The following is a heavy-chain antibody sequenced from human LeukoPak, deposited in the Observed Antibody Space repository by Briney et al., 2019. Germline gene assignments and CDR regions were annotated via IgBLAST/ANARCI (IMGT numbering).Heavy chain of an antibody. V-gene: IGHV4-34*01. CDR3: ARRLGVVIIRYFDY. Sequence: SETLSITCAVYGGSFSGYYWSWIRQPPGKGLEWIGEINHSGSTNYNPSLKSRVTISVDTSKNQFSLKLSSVTAADTAVYYCARRLGVVIIRYFDYWGQGTLVTVSS. J-gene: IGHJ4*02. D-gene: IGHD3-3*01. CDR2: INHSGST. CDR1: GGSFSGYY.